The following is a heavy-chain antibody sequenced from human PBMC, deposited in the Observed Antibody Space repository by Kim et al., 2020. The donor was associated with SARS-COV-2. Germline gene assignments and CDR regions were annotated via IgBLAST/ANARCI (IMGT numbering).Heavy chain of an antibody. Sequence: SVKVSCKASGGTFSSYAISWVRQAPGQGLEWMGGIIPIFGTANYAQKFQGRVTITADESTSTAYMELSSLRSEDTAVYYCARAQSQGVDYYGSGSFYYYGMDVWGQGTTVTVSS. CDR1: GGTFSSYA. D-gene: IGHD3-10*01. CDR3: ARAQSQGVDYYGSGSFYYYGMDV. V-gene: IGHV1-69*13. CDR2: IIPIFGTA. J-gene: IGHJ6*02.